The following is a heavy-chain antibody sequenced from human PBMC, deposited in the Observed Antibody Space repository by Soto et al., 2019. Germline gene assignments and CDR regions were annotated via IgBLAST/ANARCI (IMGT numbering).Heavy chain of an antibody. CDR3: ARDRCTNGVCYLDY. J-gene: IGHJ4*02. CDR1: GFTFSSYW. V-gene: IGHV3-7*05. CDR2: IKQDGSEK. Sequence: GGSLRLSCAASGFTFSSYWMSWVRQAPGKGLEWVANIKQDGSEKYYVDSVKGRFTISRDNAKNSLYLQMNSLRAEDTAVYYCARDRCTNGVCYLDYWGQGTLVTVSS. D-gene: IGHD2-8*01.